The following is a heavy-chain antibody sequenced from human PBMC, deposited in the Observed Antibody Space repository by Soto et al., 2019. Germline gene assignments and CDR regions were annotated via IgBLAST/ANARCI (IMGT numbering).Heavy chain of an antibody. CDR3: AHSVVAGLGYYFDY. J-gene: IGHJ4*02. D-gene: IGHD6-19*01. Sequence: QITLKESGPTLVKPTQTLTLTCTFSGFSLSTTRVAVGWIRQPPGKALEWLALIYWDDDKRYSPFLKSRLTITKDTSKNQVVLTMTNMDPVDTATYYCAHSVVAGLGYYFDYWGQETLVTVSS. CDR1: GFSLSTTRVA. CDR2: IYWDDDK. V-gene: IGHV2-5*02.